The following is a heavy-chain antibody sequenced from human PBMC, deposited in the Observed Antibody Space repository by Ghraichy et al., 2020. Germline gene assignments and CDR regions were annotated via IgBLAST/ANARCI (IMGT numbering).Heavy chain of an antibody. CDR1: GYTFTGYY. CDR2: INPNSGGT. V-gene: IGHV1-2*02. Sequence: ASVKVSCKASGYTFTGYYMHWVRQAPGQGLEWMGWINPNSGGTNYAQKFQGRVTMTRDTSISTAYMELSRLRSDDTAVYYCATFTFGGVIDETQYDYWGQGTLVTVSS. CDR3: ATFTFGGVIDETQYDY. J-gene: IGHJ4*02. D-gene: IGHD3-16*01.